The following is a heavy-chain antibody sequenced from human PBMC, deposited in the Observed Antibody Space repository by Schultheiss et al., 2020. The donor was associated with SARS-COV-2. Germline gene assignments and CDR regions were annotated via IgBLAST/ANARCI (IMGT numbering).Heavy chain of an antibody. V-gene: IGHV3-64*01. CDR3: PRDTLDSYGLDY. Sequence: GGSLRLSCAASGFTFSSYAMHWVRQAPGKGLEYVSAISSNGGSTYYANSVKGRFTISRDNSKNTLYLQMGSLGAEYMAVYYCPRDTLDSYGLDYWGQGTLVTVSS. CDR2: ISSNGGST. D-gene: IGHD5-18*01. J-gene: IGHJ4*02. CDR1: GFTFSSYA.